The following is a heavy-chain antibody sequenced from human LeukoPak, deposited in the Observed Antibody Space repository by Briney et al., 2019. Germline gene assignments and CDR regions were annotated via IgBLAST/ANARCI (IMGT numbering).Heavy chain of an antibody. CDR1: GGSISNTNW. CDR2: VYNSGST. Sequence: SGTLSLTCGVSGGSISNTNWWSWVRQHPGKGLEWIGYVYNSGSTYYSPSLRSRLSMSVDTSKNQFSLNLRSVTAADTAVYFCARAILTASGSVWYFDLWGRGTLVTVSS. V-gene: IGHV4-4*02. D-gene: IGHD3-3*01. J-gene: IGHJ2*01. CDR3: ARAILTASGSVWYFDL.